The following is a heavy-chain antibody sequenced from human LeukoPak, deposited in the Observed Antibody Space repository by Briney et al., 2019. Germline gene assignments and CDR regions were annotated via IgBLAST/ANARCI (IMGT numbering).Heavy chain of an antibody. D-gene: IGHD1-26*01. Sequence: GGSLRISCAASGFTFSSYAMSWVRQAPGKGLEWVSAISGSGGSTYYADSVKGRFTISGDNSKNTLYLQMNSLRAEDTAVYYCAKDWEGTVFDYWGQGTLVTVSS. CDR3: AKDWEGTVFDY. V-gene: IGHV3-23*01. CDR2: ISGSGGST. J-gene: IGHJ4*02. CDR1: GFTFSSYA.